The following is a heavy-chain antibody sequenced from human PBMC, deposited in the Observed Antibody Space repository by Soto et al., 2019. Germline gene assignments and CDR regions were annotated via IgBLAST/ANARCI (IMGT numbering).Heavy chain of an antibody. CDR2: ISGYNGHT. J-gene: IGHJ6*02. CDR1: GYTFTSYA. V-gene: IGHV1-18*01. CDR3: AREGELPYYYYGLDV. D-gene: IGHD1-26*01. Sequence: ASVKVSCKASGYTFTSYAMNWVRQAPGQGLEWMGWISGYNGHTKYAQKFQGRVTMTTDTSTSTVYMDLRSLRSDDTAVYYCAREGELPYYYYGLDVWGQGTTVTVSS.